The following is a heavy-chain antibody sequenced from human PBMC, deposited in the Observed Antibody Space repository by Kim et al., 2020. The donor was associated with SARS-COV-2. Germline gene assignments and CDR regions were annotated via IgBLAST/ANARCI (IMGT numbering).Heavy chain of an antibody. CDR3: ATLWGITMVRGLPYYYGMEV. J-gene: IGHJ6*02. Sequence: GGSLRLSCAASGFTFDDYAMHWVRQAPGKGLEWVSGISWNSGSIGYADSVKGRFTISRDNAKNSLYLQMNSLRAEDTALYYCATLWGITMVRGLPYYYGMEVWGQGTTVTVSS. D-gene: IGHD3-10*01. CDR1: GFTFDDYA. V-gene: IGHV3-9*01. CDR2: ISWNSGSI.